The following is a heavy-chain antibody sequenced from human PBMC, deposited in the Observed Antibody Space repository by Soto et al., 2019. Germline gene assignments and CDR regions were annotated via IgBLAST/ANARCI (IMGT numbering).Heavy chain of an antibody. D-gene: IGHD2-2*01. CDR3: ARDKVVPAAMGLRNYYYYYMDV. Sequence: EVQLVESGGGLVQPGGSLRLSCAASGFTFSSYSMNWVRQAPGKGLEWVSYISSSSSTIYYADSVKGRFTISRDNAKNSLYLQMNSLRAEDTAVYYYARDKVVPAAMGLRNYYYYYMDVWGKGTTVTVSS. CDR1: GFTFSSYS. CDR2: ISSSSSTI. V-gene: IGHV3-48*01. J-gene: IGHJ6*03.